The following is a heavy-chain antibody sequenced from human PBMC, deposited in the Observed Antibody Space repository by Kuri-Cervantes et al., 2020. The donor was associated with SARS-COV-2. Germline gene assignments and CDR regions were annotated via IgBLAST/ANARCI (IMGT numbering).Heavy chain of an antibody. D-gene: IGHD3-16*01. Sequence: GESLKISCAASGFTVSTNYMSWVRQAPGKGLEWVSIIYSGGTTYYADSVKGRFTISRDNAKNSLFLQMNSLRAEDTAVYYCARDNPLYYWGQGTLVTVSS. V-gene: IGHV3-53*01. CDR3: ARDNPLYY. CDR1: GFTVSTNY. J-gene: IGHJ4*02. CDR2: IYSGGTT.